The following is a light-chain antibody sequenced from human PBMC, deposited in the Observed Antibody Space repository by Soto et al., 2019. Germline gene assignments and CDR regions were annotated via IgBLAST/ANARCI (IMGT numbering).Light chain of an antibody. CDR3: QSYDTSLSAVV. CDR1: GSNIGAGYD. CDR2: GNN. J-gene: IGLJ3*02. Sequence: QSVLTQPPSVSGAPGQRVTIPCTGSGSNIGAGYDVHWYKQLPGTAPKLLIYGNNNRPSGVPDRFSGSKSGTSASLAITGLQAEDEADYYCQSYDTSLSAVVFGGGTKLTVL. V-gene: IGLV1-40*01.